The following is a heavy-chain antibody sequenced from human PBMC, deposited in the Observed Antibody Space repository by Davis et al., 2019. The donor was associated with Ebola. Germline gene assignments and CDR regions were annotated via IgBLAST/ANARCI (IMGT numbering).Heavy chain of an antibody. Sequence: AASVQVSCKASGYTFTRYGISWVRQAPGQGLEWMGRISAYNGNTNYAQNLQGRVTMTTDTSTSTAYMEVRSLRYDDTAVYYCARAVTMVLPSGWFDPWGQGTLVTVSS. V-gene: IGHV1-18*01. J-gene: IGHJ5*02. CDR3: ARAVTMVLPSGWFDP. D-gene: IGHD3-10*01. CDR2: ISAYNGNT. CDR1: GYTFTRYG.